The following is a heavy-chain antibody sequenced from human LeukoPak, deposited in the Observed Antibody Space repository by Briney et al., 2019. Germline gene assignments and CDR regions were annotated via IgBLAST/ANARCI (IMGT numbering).Heavy chain of an antibody. Sequence: SQTLSLTCAISGDSVSSNTAAWNWIRQSPSRGLEWLGRTYYRSKWYNDYAVSVKSRITINPDTSKNQFSLQLNSVTPEDTAVYYCVGHYYDSSGYLSFDYWGQGTLVTVSS. D-gene: IGHD3-22*01. CDR1: GDSVSSNTAA. CDR2: TYYRSKWYN. V-gene: IGHV6-1*01. J-gene: IGHJ4*02. CDR3: VGHYYDSSGYLSFDY.